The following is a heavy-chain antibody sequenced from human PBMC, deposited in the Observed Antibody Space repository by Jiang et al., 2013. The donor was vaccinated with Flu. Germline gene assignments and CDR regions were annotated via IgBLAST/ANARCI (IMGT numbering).Heavy chain of an antibody. Sequence: TLSLTCAVSGDSVSSNTATWNWIRQSPSRGLEWLGRTYYKSKWYYEYAESVKSRISINPDTSKNQFSLQLNSVTPEDTAVYSCARGAGGWFDPWGQGALVTVSS. V-gene: IGHV6-1*01. CDR2: TYYKSKWYY. D-gene: IGHD6-13*01. CDR3: ARGAGGWFDP. CDR1: GDSVSSNTAT. J-gene: IGHJ5*02.